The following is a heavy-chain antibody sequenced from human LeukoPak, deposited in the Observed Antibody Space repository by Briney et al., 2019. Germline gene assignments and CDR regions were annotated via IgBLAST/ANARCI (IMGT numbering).Heavy chain of an antibody. CDR2: IYYSGIA. J-gene: IGHJ4*02. V-gene: IGHV4-39*01. D-gene: IGHD3-22*01. CDR1: GGSISSSSYY. CDR3: AGPYYYDSSAYYQPFDY. Sequence: SETQSLTCTVSGGSISSSSYYWGWIRQPPGKGLEWIGSIYYSGIAYYNPSLKSRLTISVDTSKNQFSLKLSSVTAADTAVYYGAGPYYYDSSAYYQPFDYWGQGALVAVSS.